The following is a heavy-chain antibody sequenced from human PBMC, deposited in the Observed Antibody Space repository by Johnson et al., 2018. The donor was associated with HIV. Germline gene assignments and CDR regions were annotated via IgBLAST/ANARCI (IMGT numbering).Heavy chain of an antibody. CDR1: GFTFSSYG. CDR2: ISYDGNNK. Sequence: VQLVESGGGVVQPGRSLRLSCAASGFTFSSYGMHWVRQAPGKGLEWVAVISYDGNNKYYADSVKGRFTVSRDNSQNTLYLQINTLRTEDTAVYYCANLGDYSGLNGFDIWGQGTMVTVSS. D-gene: IGHD4/OR15-4a*01. CDR3: ANLGDYSGLNGFDI. J-gene: IGHJ3*02. V-gene: IGHV3-30*18.